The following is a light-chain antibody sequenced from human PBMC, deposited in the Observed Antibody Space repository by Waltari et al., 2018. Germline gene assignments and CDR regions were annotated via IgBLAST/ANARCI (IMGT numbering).Light chain of an antibody. J-gene: IGKJ4*01. CDR3: HQYGSPPLT. CDR1: AIISNDH. V-gene: IGKV3-20*01. Sequence: PGERVALSCRASAIISNDHLSWYQQQPGQAPRLLIYGASRRATSVPDRFSGSGSGTDFTLTISRLEPEDFALYYCHQYGSPPLTFGGGVKVEIK. CDR2: GAS.